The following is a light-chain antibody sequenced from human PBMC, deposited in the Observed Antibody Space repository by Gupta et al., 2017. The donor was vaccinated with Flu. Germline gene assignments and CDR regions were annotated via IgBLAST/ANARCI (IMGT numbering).Light chain of an antibody. CDR3: QAWDTSTFYV. CDR1: ELVNKK. J-gene: IGLJ1*01. Sequence: SSELTQPPSVSVSPGQTASITCSGDELVNKKVSWYQQKPGQSPVLVIFENSRRPAGIPERLSGSNSGNTATLTITRTQAMDEADYYCQAWDTSTFYVFGPGTTVTVL. CDR2: ENS. V-gene: IGLV3-1*01.